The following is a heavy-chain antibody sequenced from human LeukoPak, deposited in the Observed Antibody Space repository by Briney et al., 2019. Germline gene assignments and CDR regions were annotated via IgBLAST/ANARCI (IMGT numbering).Heavy chain of an antibody. CDR2: ISCSGGST. J-gene: IGHJ4*02. CDR3: AKFATRAVTSAFDY. V-gene: IGHV3-23*01. Sequence: GGSLSLSCAASGFTFSSYAMSWVRQAPAKGLEWVSAISCSGGSTYYADPVKGRFTISRDNSKNTLYLQMNILRAEDTAVYYCAKFATRAVTSAFDYWGQGTLVTVSS. CDR1: GFTFSSYA. D-gene: IGHD1-14*01.